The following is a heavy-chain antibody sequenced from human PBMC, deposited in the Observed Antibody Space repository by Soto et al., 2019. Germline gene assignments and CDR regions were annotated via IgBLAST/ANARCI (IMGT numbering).Heavy chain of an antibody. D-gene: IGHD2-8*01. CDR1: GFPFSSHS. CDR3: AREKLYTTSSFDF. V-gene: IGHV3-21*01. CDR2: ISKSIIDT. J-gene: IGHJ4*02. Sequence: GGSLRLSCAVSGFPFSSHSMHWVRQAPGKGLEWVSRISKSIIDTSYADSVKGRFTISRDNAKNSLYLQMSSLRAEDTALYYCAREKLYTTSSFDFWGQGTLVTVSS.